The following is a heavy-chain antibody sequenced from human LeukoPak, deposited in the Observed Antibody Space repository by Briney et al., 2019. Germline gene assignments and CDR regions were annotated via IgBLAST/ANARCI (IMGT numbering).Heavy chain of an antibody. CDR2: ISSSGTTI. J-gene: IGHJ6*03. CDR3: AREGLTMIVDYYMDV. D-gene: IGHD3-22*01. CDR1: GFTFSSYE. Sequence: GGSLRLSCAASGFTFSSYEMNWVRQAPGKGLEWVSYISSSGTTINYSDSVKGRFTISRDNAKNSLYLQMNSLRAEDTAVYYCAREGLTMIVDYYMDVWGKGTTVTVSS. V-gene: IGHV3-48*03.